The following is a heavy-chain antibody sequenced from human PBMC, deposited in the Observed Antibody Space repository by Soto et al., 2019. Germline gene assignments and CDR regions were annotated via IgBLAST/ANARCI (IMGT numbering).Heavy chain of an antibody. CDR2: MYHSGST. J-gene: IGHJ4*02. Sequence: QVQLRQSGPGLVKPSGTLSLTCAVSGGSISSTNWWSWVRQSPGKGLEWIGEMYHSGSTNYNPSLRGRVTISVDKSNNQFSLKIRSETAADTAIYYCATLPPRIELTVLPIPTWGQGTLVTVSS. V-gene: IGHV4-4*02. D-gene: IGHD2-2*02. CDR1: GGSISSTNW. CDR3: ATLPPRIELTVLPIPT.